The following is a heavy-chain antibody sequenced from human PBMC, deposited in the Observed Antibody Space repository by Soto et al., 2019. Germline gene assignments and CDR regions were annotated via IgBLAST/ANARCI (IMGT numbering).Heavy chain of an antibody. CDR1: GGTFSSYA. V-gene: IGHV1-69*06. CDR3: ARALGLRAAAAPPYSYYYYYGMDV. J-gene: IGHJ6*02. Sequence: VASVKVSCKASGGTFSSYAISWVRQATGQGLEWMGGIIPIFGTANYAQKFQGRVTITADKSTSTAYMELSSLRSEDTAVYYCARALGLRAAAAPPYSYYYYYGMDVWGQGTTVTVSS. CDR2: IIPIFGTA. D-gene: IGHD6-13*01.